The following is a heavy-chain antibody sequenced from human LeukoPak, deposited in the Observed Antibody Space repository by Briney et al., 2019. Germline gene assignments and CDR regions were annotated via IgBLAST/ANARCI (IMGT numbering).Heavy chain of an antibody. V-gene: IGHV3-11*04. Sequence: GGSLRLXCAASGFTFSDYYMSWLRQAPGKGLEWVSYISNSGSTIYYADSVKGRFAISRDNAKNSLYLQMNSLRAEDTAMYYCARDTAGSNYDNWGQGTLVTVSS. CDR3: ARDTAGSNYDN. CDR1: GFTFSDYY. J-gene: IGHJ4*02. D-gene: IGHD4-11*01. CDR2: ISNSGSTI.